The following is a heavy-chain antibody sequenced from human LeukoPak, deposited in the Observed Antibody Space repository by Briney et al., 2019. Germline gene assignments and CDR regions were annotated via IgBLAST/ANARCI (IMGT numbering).Heavy chain of an antibody. CDR1: GFTLSDYY. CDR3: ARGSTYYDSSGQVPFDY. J-gene: IGHJ4*02. D-gene: IGHD3-22*01. CDR2: ISPTTTIT. V-gene: IGHV3-48*01. Sequence: GGSLRLSCAASGFTLSDYYMNWVRQAPGKGLEWVGYISPTTTITGYADSVKGRFTISRGNAMNSLYLQMNSLRGEDTAVYYCARGSTYYDSSGQVPFDYWGQGTLVTVSS.